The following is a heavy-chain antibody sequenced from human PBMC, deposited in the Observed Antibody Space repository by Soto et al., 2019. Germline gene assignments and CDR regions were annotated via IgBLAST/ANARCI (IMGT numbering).Heavy chain of an antibody. V-gene: IGHV4-4*02. CDR2: IHHTGST. CDR3: AKSWELRRFFAS. Sequence: QVQLQESGPGLVKPSGPLSLTCAVSGASIISENGWTWVRQSPGKGLEWIGEIHHTGSTTYNPSLESRVTMSVDKSKNHFSLILSSVTAADTALYYCAKSWELRRFFASWGQGTLVTVSS. J-gene: IGHJ4*02. D-gene: IGHD1-26*01. CDR1: GASIISENG.